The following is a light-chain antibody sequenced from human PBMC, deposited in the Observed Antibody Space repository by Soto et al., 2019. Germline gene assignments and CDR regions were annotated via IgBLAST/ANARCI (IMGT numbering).Light chain of an antibody. CDR3: TSYTSSFTYV. V-gene: IGLV2-14*03. Sequence: QSVLTQPSPVSGSPGQSITISCTGNSSDVGGYNFVSWYQHHPGKAPKLIIYDVSNRPSGVSNRFSGSKSGNTASLTISGLQAEDEADYYCTSYTSSFTYVFGTGTKVTVL. J-gene: IGLJ1*01. CDR1: SSDVGGYNF. CDR2: DVS.